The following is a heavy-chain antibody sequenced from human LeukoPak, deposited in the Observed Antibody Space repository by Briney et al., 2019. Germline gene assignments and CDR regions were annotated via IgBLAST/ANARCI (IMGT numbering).Heavy chain of an antibody. J-gene: IGHJ4*02. Sequence: GGSLRLSCAASGFTFSSYAMHWNRQAPGKGLEWVSLTSNDGSNKYYADSVKGRFTISRDNSKNTLYLQVNSLRADDTAVYYCARDGNYYGSGSPHYWGQGTLVTVSS. CDR2: TSNDGSNK. CDR1: GFTFSSYA. V-gene: IGHV3-30-3*01. D-gene: IGHD3-10*01. CDR3: ARDGNYYGSGSPHY.